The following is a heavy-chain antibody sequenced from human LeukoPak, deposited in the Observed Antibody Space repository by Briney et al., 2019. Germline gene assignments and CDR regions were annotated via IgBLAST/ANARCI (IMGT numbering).Heavy chain of an antibody. CDR2: ISSSSSYI. CDR3: GRDSGYYQNYDY. Sequence: GGSLRLSCAASGFTFSSYSMNWVRQAPGKGLEWVSSISSSSSYIYYADSVKGRFTISRDNAKNSLYLQMNSLRVEDTAVYYCGRDSGYYQNYDYWGQGTLVTVSS. CDR1: GFTFSSYS. V-gene: IGHV3-21*01. J-gene: IGHJ4*02. D-gene: IGHD3-22*01.